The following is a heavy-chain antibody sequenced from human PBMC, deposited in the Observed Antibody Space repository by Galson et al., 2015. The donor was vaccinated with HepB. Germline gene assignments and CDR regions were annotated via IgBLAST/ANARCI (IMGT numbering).Heavy chain of an antibody. CDR3: ARATDLYDSGGQYDYYFYYNMDV. J-gene: IGHJ6*02. CDR1: GGTFSNFG. CDR2: VIPMLSTS. Sequence: SVKVSCKASGGTFSNFGVNWVRQAPGQGLEWMGGVIPMLSTSNYAQRFQGRVTMTADKSTSTAYMELRSLRSEDTAVYYCARATDLYDSGGQYDYYFYYNMDVWGQGTTVTVSS. D-gene: IGHD3-22*01. V-gene: IGHV1-69*06.